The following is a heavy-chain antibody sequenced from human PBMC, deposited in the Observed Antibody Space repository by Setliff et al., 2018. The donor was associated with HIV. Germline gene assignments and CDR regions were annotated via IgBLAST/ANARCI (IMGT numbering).Heavy chain of an antibody. V-gene: IGHV3-30*04. CDR3: ARAILVEWLFNGFDI. D-gene: IGHD3-3*01. Sequence: LTRAAPGFTFSRYAFLWVRQAPAKGLERVAVISSDGSNKYYADSVKGRFTISRDNSKNTLYLQMNSLRTEDTAVYYCARAILVEWLFNGFDIWGQGTMVTVSS. J-gene: IGHJ3*02. CDR2: ISSDGSNK. CDR1: GFTFSRYA.